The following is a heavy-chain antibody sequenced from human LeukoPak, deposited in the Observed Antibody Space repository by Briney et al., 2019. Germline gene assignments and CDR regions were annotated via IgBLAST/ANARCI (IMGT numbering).Heavy chain of an antibody. J-gene: IGHJ4*02. V-gene: IGHV3-23*01. D-gene: IGHD4-11*01. CDR3: ARTSVEGDTDYFDY. CDR2: ISGSGGST. CDR1: GFTFSSYA. Sequence: AGSLRLSCAASGFTFSSYAMSWVRQAPGKGLEWVSAISGSGGSTYYADSVKGRFTISRDNSKNTLYLQMNSLRAEDTAVYYCARTSVEGDTDYFDYWGQGTLVTVSS.